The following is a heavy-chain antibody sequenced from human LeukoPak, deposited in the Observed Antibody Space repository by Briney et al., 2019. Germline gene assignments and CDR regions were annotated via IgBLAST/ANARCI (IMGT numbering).Heavy chain of an antibody. CDR2: IYYSGRT. CDR1: GGSISSTSYY. Sequence: SETLSLTCTVSGGSISSTSYYWGWIRQPPGKGLEWIGSIYYSGRTYYNPSLKSRVTISVDTSKNQFSLKLSSVTAADTAVYYCARAIVGATTEIVLFDYWGQGTLVTVSS. V-gene: IGHV4-39*07. D-gene: IGHD1-26*01. CDR3: ARAIVGATTEIVLFDY. J-gene: IGHJ4*02.